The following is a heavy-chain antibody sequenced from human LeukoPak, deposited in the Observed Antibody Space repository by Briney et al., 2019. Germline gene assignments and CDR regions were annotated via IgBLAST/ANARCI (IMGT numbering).Heavy chain of an antibody. V-gene: IGHV3-74*01. CDR3: AREEHRLAAAGTSAFDL. CDR1: GFTFSEYW. Sequence: GGSLRLSCAASGFTFSEYWMHWVRQAPGKGLAWVSHINRDGGLTNYADSVKGRFTVSRDNAKNILYLQMDSLRAEDTARYFCAREEHRLAAAGTSAFDLGGQGTLVTVSP. CDR2: INRDGGLT. D-gene: IGHD6-13*01. J-gene: IGHJ3*01.